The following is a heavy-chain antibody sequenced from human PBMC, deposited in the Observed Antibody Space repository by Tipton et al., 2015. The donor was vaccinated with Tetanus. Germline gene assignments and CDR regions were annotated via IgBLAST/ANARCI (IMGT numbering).Heavy chain of an antibody. CDR2: ISHSGTT. J-gene: IGHJ4*02. CDR1: GGSISSDAHY. CDR3: ARANFDFPKKGPFDY. D-gene: IGHD2/OR15-2a*01. V-gene: IGHV4-61*08. Sequence: TLSLTCTVSGGSISSDAHYWSWIRQAPGKGLEWLGYISHSGTTNYNPSLMSRVTLSLDTARGQFSLKLSSVTAADTAVYFCARANFDFPKKGPFDYWGQGILVTVSS.